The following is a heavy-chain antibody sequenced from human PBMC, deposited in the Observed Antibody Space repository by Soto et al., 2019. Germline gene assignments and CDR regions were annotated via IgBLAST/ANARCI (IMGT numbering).Heavy chain of an antibody. CDR1: GFTFSNAW. Sequence: PGGSLRLSCAASGFTFSNAWMSWVRQAPGEGLEWVGRIKSKTDGGTTDYAAPVKGRFTISRDDSKNTLYLQMNSLKTEDTAVYYCTTSESSGWYRGYYYYGMDVWGQGTTVTVSS. J-gene: IGHJ6*02. CDR2: IKSKTDGGTT. CDR3: TTSESSGWYRGYYYYGMDV. V-gene: IGHV3-15*01. D-gene: IGHD6-19*01.